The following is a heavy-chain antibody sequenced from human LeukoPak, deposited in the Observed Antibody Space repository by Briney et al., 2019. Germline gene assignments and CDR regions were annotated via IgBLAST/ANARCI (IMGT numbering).Heavy chain of an antibody. J-gene: IGHJ4*02. CDR1: GGTFSSYA. Sequence: SVKVSCKASGGTFSSYAISWVRQAPGQGLEWMGRIIPIFGTANYAQKFQGRVTITTDESTSTDYMELSSLRSEDTAVYYCARYYDSSGADYWGQGTLVTVSS. D-gene: IGHD3-22*01. CDR2: IIPIFGTA. V-gene: IGHV1-69*05. CDR3: ARYYDSSGADY.